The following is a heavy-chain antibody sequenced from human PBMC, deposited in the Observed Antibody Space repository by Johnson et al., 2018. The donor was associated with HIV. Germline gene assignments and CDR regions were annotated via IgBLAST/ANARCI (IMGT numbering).Heavy chain of an antibody. CDR1: GFTFSSYA. J-gene: IGHJ3*02. CDR3: ANGAFDI. Sequence: QVQLVESGGGVVQPGRSLRLSCAASGFTFSSYAMHWVRQAPGKGLEWVAVISYDGSNKYYADSVKGRFTISRDNSKNTLYLQMNSLRAEDTAVYYCANGAFDIWGQGTMVTVSS. CDR2: ISYDGSNK. V-gene: IGHV3-30*04.